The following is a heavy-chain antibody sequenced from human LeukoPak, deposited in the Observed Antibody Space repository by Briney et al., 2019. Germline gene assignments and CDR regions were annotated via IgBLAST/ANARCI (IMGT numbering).Heavy chain of an antibody. Sequence: PSETLSLTCTVSGGSISSYYWSWIRQPPGKGLEWIGYIYYSGSTNYNPSLKSRVTISVDTSKNQFSLKLSSVTAADTAVYYCARDGSVPAVAGTWGQGTLVTVSS. CDR2: IYYSGST. D-gene: IGHD6-19*01. CDR1: GGSISSYY. CDR3: ARDGSVPAVAGT. V-gene: IGHV4-59*01. J-gene: IGHJ4*02.